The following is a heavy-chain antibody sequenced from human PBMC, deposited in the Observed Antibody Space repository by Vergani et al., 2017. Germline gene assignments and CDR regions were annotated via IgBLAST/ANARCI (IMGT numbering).Heavy chain of an antibody. J-gene: IGHJ4*02. CDR1: EYSFGNYW. CDR3: ARHSTYTDS. Sequence: EVELVQSGPEMRTPGESLKISCKGSEYSFGNYWIGWVRQMPGKSLEWMGIIYPADSDTRYSPSFQGQVTISADKSISTAFLQWDSLKASDNALYYCARHSTYTDSWGQGTLVTVSS. V-gene: IGHV5-51*01. CDR2: IYPADSDT.